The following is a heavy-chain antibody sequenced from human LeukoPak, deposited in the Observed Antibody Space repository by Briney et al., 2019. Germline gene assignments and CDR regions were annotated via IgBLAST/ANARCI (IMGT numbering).Heavy chain of an antibody. D-gene: IGHD3-10*01. V-gene: IGHV3-23*01. CDR1: GFTFSSYA. CDR3: TRDRDMDV. J-gene: IGHJ6*03. Sequence: PGGSLRLSCAASGFTFSSYAMSWVRQAPGKGLEWVSAISGSGGSTYYADSVKGRFTISRDNAKNALYLQMNSLRVEDTALYYCTRDRDMDVWGKGTTVTVSS. CDR2: ISGSGGST.